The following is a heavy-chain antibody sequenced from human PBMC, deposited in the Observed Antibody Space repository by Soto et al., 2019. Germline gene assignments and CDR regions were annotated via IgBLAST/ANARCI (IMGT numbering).Heavy chain of an antibody. D-gene: IGHD6-19*01. Sequence: GASVKVSCKASGYTFTSYGISWVRQAPGQGLEWMGWISAYNGNTNYAQKLQGRVTMTTDTSTSTAYMELRSLRSDDTAVYYCATRSLPIAVAGTRVLGGSFDYWGQGTLVTVSS. CDR3: ATRSLPIAVAGTRVLGGSFDY. J-gene: IGHJ4*02. V-gene: IGHV1-18*01. CDR1: GYTFTSYG. CDR2: ISAYNGNT.